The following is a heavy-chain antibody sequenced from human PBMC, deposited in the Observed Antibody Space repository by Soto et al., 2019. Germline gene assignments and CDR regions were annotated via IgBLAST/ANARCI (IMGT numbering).Heavy chain of an antibody. CDR2: ISAYNGNT. Sequence: DSVKTYCKASGYSFTRYGISWVRQAPGQGLEWMGWISAYNGNTNYAQKLQGRVTMTTDTSTSTAYMELRSLRSDDTAVYYCARNNIVVVPAAIGDAFDIWGQGTMVTVSS. V-gene: IGHV1-18*01. J-gene: IGHJ3*02. D-gene: IGHD2-2*01. CDR3: ARNNIVVVPAAIGDAFDI. CDR1: GYSFTRYG.